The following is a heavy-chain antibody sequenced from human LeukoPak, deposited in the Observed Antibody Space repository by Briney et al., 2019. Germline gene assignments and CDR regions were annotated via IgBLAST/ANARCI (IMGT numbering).Heavy chain of an antibody. D-gene: IGHD1-26*01. CDR3: ARDPSEWELYFDY. J-gene: IGHJ4*02. Sequence: PGGSLRLSCAASGFTFSSYAMHWVRQAPGKGLEWVAVISYDGSNKYYADSVKGRFTISRDNSKNTLYLQMNSLRAEDTAVYYCARDPSEWELYFDYWGQGTLVTVSS. CDR2: ISYDGSNK. CDR1: GFTFSSYA. V-gene: IGHV3-30-3*01.